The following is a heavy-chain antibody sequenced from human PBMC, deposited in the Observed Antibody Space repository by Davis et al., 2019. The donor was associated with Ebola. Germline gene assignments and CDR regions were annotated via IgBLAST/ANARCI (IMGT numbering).Heavy chain of an antibody. Sequence: MPSETLSLTCTVSGGSVSGGGYYWNWIRQPPGKGLEWIGYIYYSGSTDYSPSLRGRVTISLDTSKNQFSLRLSSVTAADTAVYYCATQYSNGWFDPWGQGTLVTVSS. J-gene: IGHJ5*02. CDR2: IYYSGST. V-gene: IGHV4-61*08. CDR1: GGSVSGGGYY. D-gene: IGHD4-11*01. CDR3: ATQYSNGWFDP.